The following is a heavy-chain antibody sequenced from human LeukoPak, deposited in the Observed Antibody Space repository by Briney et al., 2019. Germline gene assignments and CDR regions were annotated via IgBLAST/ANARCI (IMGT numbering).Heavy chain of an antibody. CDR3: ARRRESSGLIFDY. CDR2: IIPIFGTA. Sequence: SVKVSCKASGGTFSSYAISWVRQAPGQGLEWIGRIIPIFGTANYAQKFQGRVTITTDESTSTAYMELSSLRSEDTAVYYCARRRESSGLIFDYWGQGTLVTVSS. CDR1: GGTFSSYA. J-gene: IGHJ4*02. D-gene: IGHD6-19*01. V-gene: IGHV1-69*05.